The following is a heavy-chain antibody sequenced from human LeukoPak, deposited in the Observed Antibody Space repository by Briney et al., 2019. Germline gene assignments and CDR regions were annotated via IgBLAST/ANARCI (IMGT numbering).Heavy chain of an antibody. V-gene: IGHV4-30-2*01. CDR1: GGSISSGGYY. CDR3: ARGVAPAAIEGLWDY. D-gene: IGHD2-2*01. J-gene: IGHJ4*02. Sequence: SQTLSLTCTVSGGSISSGGYYWSWIRQPPGKGLEWIGYIYHSGSTYYNPSLKSRVTISVDRSKNQFSLKLSSVTAADTAVYYCARGVAPAAIEGLWDYWGQGMLVTVSS. CDR2: IYHSGST.